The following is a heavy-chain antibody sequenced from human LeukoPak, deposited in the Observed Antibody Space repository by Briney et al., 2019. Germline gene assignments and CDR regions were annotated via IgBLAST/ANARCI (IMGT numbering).Heavy chain of an antibody. V-gene: IGHV3-48*01. J-gene: IGHJ6*03. Sequence: GGSLRLSCAASGFTFSSYSMNWVRQAPGKGLEWVSYISSSSSTIYYADSVKGRFTISRDNAKNSLYLQMNSLRTEDTAVYYCAKTKAVAGTNIYYYYYYLDVWGKGTTVTVSS. CDR1: GFTFSSYS. CDR2: ISSSSSTI. D-gene: IGHD6-19*01. CDR3: AKTKAVAGTNIYYYYYYLDV.